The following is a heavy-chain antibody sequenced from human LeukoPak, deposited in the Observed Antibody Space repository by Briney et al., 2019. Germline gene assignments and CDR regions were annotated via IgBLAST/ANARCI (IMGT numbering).Heavy chain of an antibody. J-gene: IGHJ4*02. Sequence: PSQTLSLTCTVSGDSITSGDYYWTWIRQPAGKGLEWIELIYNSGSTNYNPSLKSRVTISVDTSKNQFPLKLSSVTAADTAVYYCAYFSRIRGRGHGIFDYWGQGTLVTVSS. CDR1: GDSITSGDYY. CDR2: IYNSGST. CDR3: AYFSRIRGRGHGIFDY. D-gene: IGHD3-10*01. V-gene: IGHV4-61*02.